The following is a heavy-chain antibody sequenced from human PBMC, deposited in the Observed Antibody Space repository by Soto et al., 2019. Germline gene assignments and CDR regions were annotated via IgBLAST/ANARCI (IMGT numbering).Heavy chain of an antibody. Sequence: SETLSLTCAVYGGSFSGYYWSLIRQPPGKGLEWIGEVNHSGSTNYNPSLKSRVTISVDTSKNQFSLKLSSVTAADTAVYYCARGWSGLVIIRFDPWGQGTLVTVSS. J-gene: IGHJ5*02. V-gene: IGHV4-34*01. CDR2: VNHSGST. CDR3: ARGWSGLVIIRFDP. D-gene: IGHD3-9*01. CDR1: GGSFSGYY.